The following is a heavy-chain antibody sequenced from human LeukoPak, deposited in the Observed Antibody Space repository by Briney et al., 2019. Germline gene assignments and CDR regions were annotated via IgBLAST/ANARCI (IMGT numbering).Heavy chain of an antibody. D-gene: IGHD6-19*01. J-gene: IGHJ3*02. CDR2: IYPGDSDT. CDR3: AGRSPMAGDAFDI. CDR1: GSSFTSYW. Sequence: GAALQISCEGAGSSFTSYWIGWGRQLPGKGLEWRGIIYPGDSDTRYSPSFQGQVTISADKSISTAYLQWSSLKASDTAMYYCAGRSPMAGDAFDIWGQGTLVTVSS. V-gene: IGHV5-51*01.